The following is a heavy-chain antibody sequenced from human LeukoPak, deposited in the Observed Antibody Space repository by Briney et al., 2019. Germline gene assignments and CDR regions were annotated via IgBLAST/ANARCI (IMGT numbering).Heavy chain of an antibody. D-gene: IGHD2-2*01. J-gene: IGHJ6*02. CDR1: GFTFSSYA. V-gene: IGHV3-30-3*01. Sequence: GGSLRLSCAASGFTFSSYAMHWVRQAPGKGLEWVAVISYDGSNKYYADSVKGRFTISRDNSKNTLYLQMNSLRAEDTAVYYCARGISAIGDYHYYGMDVWGQGTTVTVSS. CDR3: ARGISAIGDYHYYGMDV. CDR2: ISYDGSNK.